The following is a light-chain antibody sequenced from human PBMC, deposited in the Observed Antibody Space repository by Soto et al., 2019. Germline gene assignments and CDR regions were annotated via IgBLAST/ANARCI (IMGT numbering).Light chain of an antibody. CDR3: QQRSNWPLMYT. CDR2: DAS. CDR1: QSVSSY. J-gene: IGKJ2*01. V-gene: IGKV3-11*01. Sequence: EIVLTQSPATLSLSPGERATLSCRASQSVSSYLAWYQQKPGQAPRLLIYDASNRATGIPPRFSGSGSGTDFTLTISGLEPEVFAVYYCQQRSNWPLMYTFGQGTKLEIK.